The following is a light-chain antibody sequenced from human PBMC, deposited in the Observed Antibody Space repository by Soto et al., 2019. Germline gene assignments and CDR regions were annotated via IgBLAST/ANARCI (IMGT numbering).Light chain of an antibody. V-gene: IGLV2-14*01. CDR1: DRDIGDYNY. CDR2: EVS. Sequence: QSVLAQPASVSGSPGQSITISCSGTDRDIGDYNYVSWYQQLPGRAPKLMIYEVSNRPSGVSNRFSASKSGNTASLTISGLQAEDEADYYCSSYTSSSGGVFGTGTKVTVL. CDR3: SSYTSSSGGV. J-gene: IGLJ1*01.